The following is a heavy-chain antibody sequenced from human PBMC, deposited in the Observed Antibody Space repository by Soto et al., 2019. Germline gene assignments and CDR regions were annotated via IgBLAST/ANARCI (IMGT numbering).Heavy chain of an antibody. CDR3: ARHPPKWGFDY. D-gene: IGHD7-27*01. V-gene: IGHV1-8*01. CDR1: GYTFTSYD. J-gene: IGHJ4*02. Sequence: QVQLVQSGAEVKEPGASVKVSCKASGYTFTSYDFNWVRQATGQGPEWMGWMSSSSGHTGYAQKFQGRVTMTRNTPISTAYMELSSLRSEDTAVYYCARHPPKWGFDYWGQGVLVTLSS. CDR2: MSSSSGHT.